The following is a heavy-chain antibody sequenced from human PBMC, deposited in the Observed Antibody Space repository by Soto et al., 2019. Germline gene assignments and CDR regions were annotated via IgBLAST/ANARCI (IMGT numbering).Heavy chain of an antibody. CDR3: ARTRSAWSRFHSNSSDF. V-gene: IGHV3-30*03. CDR1: GFTFNSYG. D-gene: IGHD1-1*01. Sequence: GGSLRLSCAASGFTFNSYGMHWVRQGPGNGLEWVAFISYDSTKTYYADSVKGRFTISRDNSNSALYVQMNSLTGEDTAVYYCARTRSAWSRFHSNSSDFWGQGTTVTVSS. CDR2: ISYDSTKT. J-gene: IGHJ6*02.